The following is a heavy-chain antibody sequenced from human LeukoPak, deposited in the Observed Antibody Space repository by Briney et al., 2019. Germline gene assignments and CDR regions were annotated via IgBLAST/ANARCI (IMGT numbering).Heavy chain of an antibody. J-gene: IGHJ4*02. D-gene: IGHD3-16*02. V-gene: IGHV3-21*01. CDR2: ISSSSSYI. CDR1: GFTFSSYS. Sequence: PGRSLRLSCVASGFTFSSYSMNWVRHAPGKGLEWVASISSSSSYIYYADSVKGRFTISRDNAKNSLYLQMNSLRAEDTAVYYCARVNGVDYVWGSYRSLDYWGQGTLVTVSS. CDR3: ARVNGVDYVWGSYRSLDY.